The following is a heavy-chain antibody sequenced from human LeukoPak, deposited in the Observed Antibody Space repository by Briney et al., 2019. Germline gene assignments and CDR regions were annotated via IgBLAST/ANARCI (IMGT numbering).Heavy chain of an antibody. J-gene: IGHJ3*02. Sequence: GGSLRLSCAASGFTFSSYAMSWVRQAPGKGLEWVSAISGSGGSTYYADSVKGRFTISRDNSKNTLYLQMNSLRAEDTAVYYCATSTPGITMIVVVIGDAFDIWGQGTMVTVSS. CDR3: ATSTPGITMIVVVIGDAFDI. CDR2: ISGSGGST. CDR1: GFTFSSYA. V-gene: IGHV3-23*01. D-gene: IGHD3-22*01.